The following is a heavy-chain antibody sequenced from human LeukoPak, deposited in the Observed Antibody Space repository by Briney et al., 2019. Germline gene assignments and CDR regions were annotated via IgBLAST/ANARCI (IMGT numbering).Heavy chain of an antibody. J-gene: IGHJ5*02. CDR1: GYTFTSYD. CDR3: ARAGYCSSTSCSWFDP. CDR2: MNPNSGNT. V-gene: IGHV1-8*01. Sequence: GASVKVSCKASGYTFTSYDINWVRQATGQGLEWMGWMNPNSGNTGYTQKFQGRVTMTRNTSISTAYMELSSLRSEDTAVYYCARAGYCSSTSCSWFDPWGQGTLVTVFS. D-gene: IGHD2-2*01.